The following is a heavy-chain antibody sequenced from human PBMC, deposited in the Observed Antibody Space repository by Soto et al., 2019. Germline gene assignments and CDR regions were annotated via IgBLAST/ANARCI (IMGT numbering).Heavy chain of an antibody. J-gene: IGHJ6*02. Sequence: PGESLKISCKTSGYIFTTYWIGWVRQMPGKGLEWMAIIHPGGSDTGYSPSLQGQVTISADKSISTAYLQWSSLKASDTAMYYCATGIVTRYYGMDVWGQGTTVTVSS. CDR2: IHPGGSDT. D-gene: IGHD4-4*01. CDR1: GYIFTTYW. CDR3: ATGIVTRYYGMDV. V-gene: IGHV5-51*01.